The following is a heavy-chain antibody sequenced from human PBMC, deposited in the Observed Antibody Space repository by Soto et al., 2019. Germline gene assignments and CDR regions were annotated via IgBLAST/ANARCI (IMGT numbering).Heavy chain of an antibody. Sequence: GGWLRLSCAASGFTFSSFAMGWVRQGPGKGLEWVAVVSIGGSTHYADSVRGRFTISRDNSKNTLSLQMNSLTAEDTAVYFCAKRRGAGGHFDYWGQGA. V-gene: IGHV3-23*01. D-gene: IGHD2-15*01. CDR1: GFTFSSFA. J-gene: IGHJ4*02. CDR2: VSIGGST. CDR3: AKRRGAGGHFDY.